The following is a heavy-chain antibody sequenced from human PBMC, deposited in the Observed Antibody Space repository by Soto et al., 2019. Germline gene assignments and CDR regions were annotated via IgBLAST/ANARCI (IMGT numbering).Heavy chain of an antibody. CDR1: GFTFSSYW. CDR2: VNSDGSTT. Sequence: EVQLVESGGGLVQPGGSLRLSCAASGFTFSSYWMHWVRQAPGKGLVWVARVNSDGSTTNYADSVKGRFTISRDNAKNTLYLQMNSLRAEDTAVYYCASGYSSGWFLVGYWGQGTLVTVSP. D-gene: IGHD6-19*01. CDR3: ASGYSSGWFLVGY. V-gene: IGHV3-74*01. J-gene: IGHJ4*02.